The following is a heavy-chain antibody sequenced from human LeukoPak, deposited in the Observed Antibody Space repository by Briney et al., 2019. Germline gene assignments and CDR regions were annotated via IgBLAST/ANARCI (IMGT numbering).Heavy chain of an antibody. J-gene: IGHJ3*02. CDR2: IYYSGST. Sequence: PSETLSLTCTVSGGSISSSSYYWGWIRQPPGKGLEWIGSIYYSGSTYYNPSLKSRVTISVDTSKNQFSLKLSSVTAADTAVYYCARHGRDVVAFDIWGQGTMVTVSS. CDR3: ARHGRDVVAFDI. D-gene: IGHD5-24*01. CDR1: GGSISSSSYY. V-gene: IGHV4-39*01.